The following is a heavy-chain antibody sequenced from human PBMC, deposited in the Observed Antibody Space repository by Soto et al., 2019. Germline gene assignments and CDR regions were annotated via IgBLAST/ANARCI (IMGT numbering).Heavy chain of an antibody. CDR2: IYPGDSDT. J-gene: IGHJ5*02. V-gene: IGHV5-51*01. Sequence: GESLKISCKGSGYSFTSYWIGWVRQMPGKGLEWMGIIYPGDSDTRYSPSFQGQVTISADKSISTAYLQWSSLKASDTAMYYCARSPRGYSYGDRGWFDPWCQGTLVSVTS. D-gene: IGHD5-18*01. CDR3: ARSPRGYSYGDRGWFDP. CDR1: GYSFTSYW.